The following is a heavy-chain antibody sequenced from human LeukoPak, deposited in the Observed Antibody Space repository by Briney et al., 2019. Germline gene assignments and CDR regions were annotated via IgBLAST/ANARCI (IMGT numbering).Heavy chain of an antibody. J-gene: IGHJ4*02. CDR3: ARGGYYDILTGYYVYLDY. CDR2: IHYSGST. D-gene: IGHD3-9*01. Sequence: SETLSLTCTVSGGSISSYYWSWIRQPPGKGLEWIGYIHYSGSTNYNPSLESRVTISVDTSKNQFSLKLSSVTAADTAVYYGARGGYYDILTGYYVYLDYWGQGTLVTVSS. CDR1: GGSISSYY. V-gene: IGHV4-59*01.